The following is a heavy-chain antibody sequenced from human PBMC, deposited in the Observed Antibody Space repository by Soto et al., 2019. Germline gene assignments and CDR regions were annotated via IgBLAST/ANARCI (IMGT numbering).Heavy chain of an antibody. V-gene: IGHV3-30*18. CDR2: ISYDGSNK. CDR1: GFTFSSYG. CDR3: AKVQYSNYVYYYGMDV. Sequence: GGSLRLSCAASGFTFSSYGMHWVRQAPGKGLEWVAVISYDGSNKYYADSVKGRFTISRDNSKNTLYLQRNSLRAEDTAVYYCAKVQYSNYVYYYGMDVWGQGTTVTVSS. J-gene: IGHJ6*02. D-gene: IGHD4-4*01.